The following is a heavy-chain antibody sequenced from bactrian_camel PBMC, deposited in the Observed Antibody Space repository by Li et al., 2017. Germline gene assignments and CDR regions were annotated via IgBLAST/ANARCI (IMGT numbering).Heavy chain of an antibody. CDR3: AAGQACGLAPSQYKS. CDR2: VSSIGT. CDR1: GYTVSDYC. V-gene: IGHV3S53*01. J-gene: IGHJ4*01. D-gene: IGHD3*01. Sequence: HVQLVESGGGSVEAGGSLRLSCAASGYTVSDYCMGWFRQAPGKERERIAYVSSIGTSYTDSVKGRFTVSQDVAKSSVYLEMNNLTPEDSGMYYCAAGQACGLAPSQYKSWGQGTQVTVS.